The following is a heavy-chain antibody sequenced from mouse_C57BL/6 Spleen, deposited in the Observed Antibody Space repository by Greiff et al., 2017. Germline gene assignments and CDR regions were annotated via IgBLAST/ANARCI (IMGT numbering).Heavy chain of an antibody. Sequence: QVQLQQSGAELARPGASVKLSCKASGYTFTSYGISWVKQRTGQGLEWIGEIDPRSGNTYYNEKFKGKATLTADKSSSTAYMELRSLTSEDSAVYFCAFITTVVDLYFAVWGTGTTVTVSA. J-gene: IGHJ1*03. D-gene: IGHD1-1*01. V-gene: IGHV1-81*01. CDR1: GYTFTSYG. CDR3: AFITTVVDLYFAV. CDR2: IDPRSGNT.